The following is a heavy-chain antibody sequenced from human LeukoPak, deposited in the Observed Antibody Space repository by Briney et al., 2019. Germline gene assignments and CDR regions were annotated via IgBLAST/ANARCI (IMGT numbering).Heavy chain of an antibody. V-gene: IGHV3-9*01. Sequence: TGGSLRLSCAASGFTFDDYAMHWVRQAPGKGLEWVSGISWNSGSIGYADSVKGRFTISRDDAKNSLYLQMNSLRAEDTALYYCAKGYSGSYYGGSIESSYWGQGTLVTVSS. J-gene: IGHJ4*02. CDR2: ISWNSGSI. CDR3: AKGYSGSYYGGSIESSY. CDR1: GFTFDDYA. D-gene: IGHD1-26*01.